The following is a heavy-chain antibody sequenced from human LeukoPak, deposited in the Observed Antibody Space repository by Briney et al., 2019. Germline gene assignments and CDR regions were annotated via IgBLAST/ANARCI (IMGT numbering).Heavy chain of an antibody. D-gene: IGHD3-3*01. CDR2: IKQDGSEK. CDR1: GFTFSSYW. Sequence: GGSLRLSCAASGFTFSSYWMTWVRQAPGKGLEWVANIKQDGSEKYYVDSVKGRFTMSRDNAKNSLYLQMNSLRAEDTAVYYCARASPGNDFWRINWFDPWGQGTLVTVSS. V-gene: IGHV3-7*01. J-gene: IGHJ5*02. CDR3: ARASPGNDFWRINWFDP.